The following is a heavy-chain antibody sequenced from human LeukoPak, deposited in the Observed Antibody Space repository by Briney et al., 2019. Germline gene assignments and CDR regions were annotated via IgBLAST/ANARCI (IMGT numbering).Heavy chain of an antibody. V-gene: IGHV4-39*07. J-gene: IGHJ5*02. CDR1: GGSISSSSYY. Sequence: SETLSLTCTVSGGSISSSSYYWGWIRQPPGKGLEWIGSIYYSGSTYYNPSLKSRVTISVDTSKNQFSLKLSSVTAADTAVYYCAREGHPPPHFDSSGWYSRGSQTGFDPWGQGTLVTVSS. D-gene: IGHD6-19*01. CDR2: IYYSGST. CDR3: AREGHPPPHFDSSGWYSRGSQTGFDP.